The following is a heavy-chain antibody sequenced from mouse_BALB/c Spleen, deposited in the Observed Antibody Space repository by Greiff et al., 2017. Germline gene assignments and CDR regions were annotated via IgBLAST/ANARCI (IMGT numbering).Heavy chain of an antibody. CDR1: GYSITSDYA. V-gene: IGHV3-2*02. J-gene: IGHJ4*01. CDR3: ARETYGYGRGAMDY. CDR2: ISYSGST. Sequence: ESGPGLVKPSQSLSLTCTVTGYSITSDYAWNWIRQFPGNKLEWMGYISYSGSTSYNPSLKSRISITRDTSKNQFFLQLNSVTTEDTATYYCARETYGYGRGAMDYWGQGTSVTVSS. D-gene: IGHD1-2*01.